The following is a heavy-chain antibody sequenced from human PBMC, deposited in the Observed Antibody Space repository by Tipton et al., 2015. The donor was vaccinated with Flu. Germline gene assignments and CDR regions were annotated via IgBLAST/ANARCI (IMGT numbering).Heavy chain of an antibody. D-gene: IGHD2-8*02. V-gene: IGHV4-39*07. J-gene: IGHJ4*02. CDR3: ARLTGWACTGGRGYDDS. Sequence: TLSLTCTVSGGSIISSPYYWGWIRQPPGKGLEGIGTIYFSGDTYYSPSLKSRVTISLDTPKNQFSLSLTSVTAAATAVYYCARLTGWACTGGRGYDDSWGQGTLVTASS. CDR1: GGSIISSPYY. CDR2: IYFSGDT.